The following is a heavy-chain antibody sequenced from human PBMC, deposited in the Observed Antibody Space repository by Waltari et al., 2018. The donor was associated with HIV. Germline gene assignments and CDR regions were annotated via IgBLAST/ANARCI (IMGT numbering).Heavy chain of an antibody. CDR3: ARDQEFMTTVTPLAY. J-gene: IGHJ4*02. CDR2: IWYDGSKT. D-gene: IGHD4-4*01. CDR1: GFTFNNYG. Sequence: QVQLVESGGGVVQPGGSLRLSCAASGFTFNNYGIHWVRQAPGKGLEWVAVIWYDGSKTYYEGSVKCRFTISRDTSKNTVYLQMSSLRAEDTALYYCARDQEFMTTVTPLAYWGQGTPVTVSS. V-gene: IGHV3-33*01.